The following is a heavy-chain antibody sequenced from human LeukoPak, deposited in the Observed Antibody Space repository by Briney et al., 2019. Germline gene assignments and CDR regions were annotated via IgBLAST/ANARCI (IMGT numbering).Heavy chain of an antibody. V-gene: IGHV3-11*01. D-gene: IGHD3-9*01. Sequence: PGGSLRLSCAASGFTFSDYYMSWIRQAPGKGLEWVSYISSSGSTIHYADSVKGRFTISRDNTKNSLYLQMNSLRAEDTAVYYCARDPILTGYNWFDPWGQGTLVTVSS. CDR3: ARDPILTGYNWFDP. CDR1: GFTFSDYY. CDR2: ISSSGSTI. J-gene: IGHJ5*02.